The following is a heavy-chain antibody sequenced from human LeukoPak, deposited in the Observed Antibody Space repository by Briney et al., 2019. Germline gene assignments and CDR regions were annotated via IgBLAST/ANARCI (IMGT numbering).Heavy chain of an antibody. CDR2: IYSGGST. CDR1: GFTFSSYW. CDR3: ARESTSWYFDL. D-gene: IGHD2-2*01. V-gene: IGHV3-53*01. Sequence: PGGSLKLSCAASGFTFSSYWMSWVRQAPGKGLEWVSVIYSGGSTYYADSVKGRFTISRDNFKKTLYLQMNSLRAEDTAVYYCARESTSWYFDLWGRGTLVTVSS. J-gene: IGHJ2*01.